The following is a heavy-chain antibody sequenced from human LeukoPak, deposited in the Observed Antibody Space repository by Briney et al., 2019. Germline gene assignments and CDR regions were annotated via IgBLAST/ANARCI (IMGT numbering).Heavy chain of an antibody. CDR3: ARDAAYYYGSNYFDY. V-gene: IGHV1-2*02. Sequence: ASVKVSCKASGYTFTGYYMHWVRQAPGQGLEWMGWINPNSGGTNYAQKFQGRVTMTRDTSISTAYMELSRLRSDDTAVYYCARDAAYYYGSNYFDYWGQGTLVTVSS. J-gene: IGHJ4*02. CDR1: GYTFTGYY. CDR2: INPNSGGT. D-gene: IGHD3-22*01.